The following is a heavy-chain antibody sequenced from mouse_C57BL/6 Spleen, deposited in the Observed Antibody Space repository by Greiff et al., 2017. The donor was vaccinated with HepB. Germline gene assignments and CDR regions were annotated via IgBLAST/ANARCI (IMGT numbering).Heavy chain of an antibody. Sequence: EVQLQQSGPELVKPGASVKISCKASGYTFTDYYMNWVKQSHGKSLEWIGDINPNNGGTRYNQKFKGKATLTVDKSSSTAYMELRSLTSEDSAVYYCARAGPYYYGSSYWYFDVWGTGTTVTVSS. CDR1: GYTFTDYY. CDR2: INPNNGGT. D-gene: IGHD1-1*01. CDR3: ARAGPYYYGSSYWYFDV. V-gene: IGHV1-26*01. J-gene: IGHJ1*03.